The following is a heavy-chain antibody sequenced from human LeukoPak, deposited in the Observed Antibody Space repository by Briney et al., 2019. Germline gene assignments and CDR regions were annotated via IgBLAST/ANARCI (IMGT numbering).Heavy chain of an antibody. J-gene: IGHJ4*02. V-gene: IGHV3-9*01. D-gene: IGHD1-26*01. Sequence: PGRSLRLSCAASGFTFDDYAMHWVRQAPGKGLEWVSGISWNSGSIGYADSVKGRFTISRDNAKNSLYLQMDSLRAEDTAVYFCAKDYRGSFTDWGQGTLVTVSS. CDR2: ISWNSGSI. CDR3: AKDYRGSFTD. CDR1: GFTFDDYA.